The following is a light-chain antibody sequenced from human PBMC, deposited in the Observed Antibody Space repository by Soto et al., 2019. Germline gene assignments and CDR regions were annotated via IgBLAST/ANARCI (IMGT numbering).Light chain of an antibody. V-gene: IGLV1-44*01. CDR3: ASWDDSLNGVV. CDR2: NNN. CDR1: TSNIGSNT. J-gene: IGLJ2*01. Sequence: QSALTQPPSASGTPGQRVTISCSGSTSNIGSNTVNWYQHLPGTAPKLLIFNNNQRPSGVPDRFSGSKSVTSASLAISGLQSEDEADYYCASWDDSLNGVVFGGGTKLTVL.